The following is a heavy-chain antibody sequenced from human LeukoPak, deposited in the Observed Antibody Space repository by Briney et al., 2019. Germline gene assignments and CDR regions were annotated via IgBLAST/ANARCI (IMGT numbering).Heavy chain of an antibody. CDR2: INPNSGGT. D-gene: IGHD2-2*01. Sequence: ASVKDSCKASGYTFTGYYMHWVRQAPGQGLEWMGWINPNSGGTNYAQKLQGRVTMTTDTSTSTAYMELRSLRSDDTAVYYCARASQLLFWFDPWGQGTLVTVSS. V-gene: IGHV1-2*02. CDR1: GYTFTGYY. J-gene: IGHJ5*02. CDR3: ARASQLLFWFDP.